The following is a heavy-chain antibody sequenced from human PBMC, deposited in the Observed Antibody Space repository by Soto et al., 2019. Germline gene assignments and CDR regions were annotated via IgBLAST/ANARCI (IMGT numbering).Heavy chain of an antibody. CDR1: GGTFSNYT. V-gene: IGHV1-69*02. CDR3: ARFKLGEDY. J-gene: IGHJ4*02. Sequence: QVQLVQSGAEVKKPGSSVKVSCKASGGTFSNYTITWVRQAPGQGLEWMGRLIPILGLANYAQKFRGRVTITADKSTTTAYMELRSLRSEDTAMYYCARFKLGEDYWGQGTLVTASS. CDR2: LIPILGLA. D-gene: IGHD3-16*01.